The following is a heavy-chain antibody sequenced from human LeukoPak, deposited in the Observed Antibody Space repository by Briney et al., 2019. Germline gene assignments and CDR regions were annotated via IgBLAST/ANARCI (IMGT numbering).Heavy chain of an antibody. CDR2: IDGDGGNK. J-gene: IGHJ3*02. CDR1: GFSFDDHA. V-gene: IGHV3-43*02. CDR3: ARDSSSGWFDAFDI. Sequence: SGGSLRLSCAASGFSFDDHAVYWVRQAPGKGLEWVSLIDGDGGNKYHAHSVKGRFTISRDNNKNSLYLQMNSLRAEDTAVYYCARDSSSGWFDAFDIWGQGTMVTVS. D-gene: IGHD6-19*01.